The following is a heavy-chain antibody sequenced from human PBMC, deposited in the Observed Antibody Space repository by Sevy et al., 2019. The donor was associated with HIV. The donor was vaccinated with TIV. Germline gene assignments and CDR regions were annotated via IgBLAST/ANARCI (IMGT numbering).Heavy chain of an antibody. CDR2: IYPGDSDT. CDR3: ARHDPVGYCSSTSCYSGDY. J-gene: IGHJ4*02. Sequence: GESLKISCKGSGYSFTSYWIGWVRQMPGKGLEWMGIIYPGDSDTRYSPSFQGQVTISADKSISTAYMQWSSLKASDTAMYYCARHDPVGYCSSTSCYSGDYWGQGTLVIVSS. D-gene: IGHD2-2*02. V-gene: IGHV5-51*01. CDR1: GYSFTSYW.